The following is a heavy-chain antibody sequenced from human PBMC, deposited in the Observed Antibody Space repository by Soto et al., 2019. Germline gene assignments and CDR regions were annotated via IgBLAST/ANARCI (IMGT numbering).Heavy chain of an antibody. Sequence: ASVKVSCKASGYTFTSYGISWVRQAPGQGLEWMGWISAYNGNTNYAQKLQGRVTMTTDTSTSTAYMELRSLRSDDTAVYYCARDPTGPTRFADWFDPWGQGTLVTVPS. D-gene: IGHD1-1*01. V-gene: IGHV1-18*01. J-gene: IGHJ5*02. CDR2: ISAYNGNT. CDR1: GYTFTSYG. CDR3: ARDPTGPTRFADWFDP.